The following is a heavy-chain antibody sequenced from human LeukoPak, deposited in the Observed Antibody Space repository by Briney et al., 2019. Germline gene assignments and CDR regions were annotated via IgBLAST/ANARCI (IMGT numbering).Heavy chain of an antibody. CDR3: ARGRGSYYT. V-gene: IGHV4-34*01. CDR1: GDFITAYY. Sequence: SETLSLTCTVSGDFITAYYWSWIRQPPGKGLEWIGEINHSGSTNYNPSLKSRVTISVDTSKNQFSLKLSSVTAADTAVYYCARGRGSYYTWGQGTLVTVSS. J-gene: IGHJ5*02. CDR2: INHSGST. D-gene: IGHD1-26*01.